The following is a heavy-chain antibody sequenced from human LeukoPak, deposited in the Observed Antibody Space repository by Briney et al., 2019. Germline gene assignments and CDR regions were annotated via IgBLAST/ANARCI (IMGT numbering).Heavy chain of an antibody. CDR2: IIPIFGTA. D-gene: IGHD4-17*01. V-gene: IGHV1-69*05. CDR3: ARRGGKNYGDYVLYYYYMDV. Sequence: ASVKVSCKASGGTFSSYAISWVRQAPGQGLEWMGGIIPIFGTANYAQKFQGRVTMTTDTSTSTAYLELRSLRSDDTAVYYCARRGGKNYGDYVLYYYYMDVWGKGTTVTVSS. CDR1: GGTFSSYA. J-gene: IGHJ6*03.